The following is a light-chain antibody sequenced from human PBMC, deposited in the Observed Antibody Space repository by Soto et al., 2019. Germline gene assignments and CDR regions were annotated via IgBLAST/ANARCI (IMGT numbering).Light chain of an antibody. Sequence: DLTQPPSASGSPRQSVVISCTGTSRDVGGYNYVSWYQQHPGKAPKLMIYEVNKRPSRVPDRFSGSKSGNTASLTVSGLQAEDEADYYCSSYACSSTVFGSGTKATVL. J-gene: IGLJ1*01. CDR3: SSYACSSTV. V-gene: IGLV2-8*01. CDR1: SRDVGGYNY. CDR2: EVN.